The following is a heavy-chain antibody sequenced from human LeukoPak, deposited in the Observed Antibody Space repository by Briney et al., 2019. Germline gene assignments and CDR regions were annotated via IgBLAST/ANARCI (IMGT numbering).Heavy chain of an antibody. J-gene: IGHJ4*02. V-gene: IGHV3-23*01. CDR1: GFTFSSYA. CDR2: ISASGGST. CDR3: AKGSYYDNSGRAYFDY. Sequence: GGSLRLSCAASGFTFSSYAMNWVRQAPGKGLEWVSVISASGGSTDYADSVKGRFTISRDNSKNTLHLQMNSLRAEDTAVYYCAKGSYYDNSGRAYFDYWGQGTLVTVSS. D-gene: IGHD3-22*01.